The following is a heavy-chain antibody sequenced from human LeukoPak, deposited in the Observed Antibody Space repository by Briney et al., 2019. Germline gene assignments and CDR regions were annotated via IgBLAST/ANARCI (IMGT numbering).Heavy chain of an antibody. CDR3: ARSSGSGSYYVYSGFDY. J-gene: IGHJ4*02. CDR1: GGTFSSYA. CDR2: IIPIFGTA. Sequence: SVKVSCKASGGTFSSYAISWVRQAPGQGLEWMGGIIPIFGTANYAQKFQGRVTITADKSTSTAYMELSSLRSEDTAVYYCARSSGSGSYYVYSGFDYWGQGTLVTVSS. V-gene: IGHV1-69*06. D-gene: IGHD3-10*01.